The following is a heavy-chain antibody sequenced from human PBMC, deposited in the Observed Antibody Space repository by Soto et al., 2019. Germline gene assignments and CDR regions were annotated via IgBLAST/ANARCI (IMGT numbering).Heavy chain of an antibody. CDR3: ARGRICSGGSCYYYYYGMDV. CDR2: MNPNSGNT. J-gene: IGHJ6*02. V-gene: IGHV1-8*01. CDR1: GYTFTSYY. D-gene: IGHD2-15*01. Sequence: ASVKVSCKASGYTFTSYYINWVRQATGQGLEWMGWMNPNSGNTGYAQKFQGRVTMTRNTSISTAYMELSSLRSEDTAVYYCARGRICSGGSCYYYYYGMDVWGQGTTVTVSS.